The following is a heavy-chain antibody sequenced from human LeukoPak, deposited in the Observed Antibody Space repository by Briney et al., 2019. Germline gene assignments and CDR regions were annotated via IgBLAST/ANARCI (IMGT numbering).Heavy chain of an antibody. J-gene: IGHJ6*03. Sequence: SETLSLTCTVSGGSISSYYWSWIGQPPGKGLEWIGYIYYSGSTNYNPSLKSRVTISVDTSKNQFSLKLSSVTAADTAVYYCARGRIVVVPAANLYYYYYMDVWGKGTTVTVSS. D-gene: IGHD2-2*01. CDR3: ARGRIVVVPAANLYYYYYMDV. CDR2: IYYSGST. CDR1: GGSISSYY. V-gene: IGHV4-59*01.